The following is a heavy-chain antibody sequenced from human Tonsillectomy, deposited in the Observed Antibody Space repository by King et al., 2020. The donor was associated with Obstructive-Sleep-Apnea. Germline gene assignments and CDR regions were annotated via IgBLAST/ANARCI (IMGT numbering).Heavy chain of an antibody. CDR1: GFTFSSYA. CDR2: ISYDESDK. D-gene: IGHD2-15*01. Sequence: VQLVESGGGVVQPGRSLRLSCAASGFTFSSYAMHWVRQAPGKGLEWVAVISYDESDKYYADSVKGRFTISRDNSKDTLYLQMNSLRAEDTAVFYCARDLRMGAYCSGGSCYGFVVDYWGQGTLVTVSS. J-gene: IGHJ4*02. CDR3: ARDLRMGAYCSGGSCYGFVVDY. V-gene: IGHV3-30*04.